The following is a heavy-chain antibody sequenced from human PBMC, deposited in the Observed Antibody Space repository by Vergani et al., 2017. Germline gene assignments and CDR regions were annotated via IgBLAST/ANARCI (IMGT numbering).Heavy chain of an antibody. CDR2: IYSTGST. CDR3: ARGRGYSYGGGWFDP. CDR1: GGSFNTYY. Sequence: QVQLEESGPGLVKPSETLSLTCTVSGGSFNTYYWSWIRQSPGKGLEWIGYIYSTGSTNYNPSLNSRVTMSVDTSKNQFSLKLSSVTAADTAVYYCARGRGYSYGGGWFDPWGQGTLVTVSS. J-gene: IGHJ5*02. D-gene: IGHD5-18*01. V-gene: IGHV4-59*12.